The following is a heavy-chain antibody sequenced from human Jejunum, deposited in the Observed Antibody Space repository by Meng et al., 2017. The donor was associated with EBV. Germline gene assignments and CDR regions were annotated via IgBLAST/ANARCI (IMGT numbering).Heavy chain of an antibody. CDR1: GFTLSDHW. Sequence: VGSGGGLVQPGGSLRLSCAASGFTLSDHWIHWVRQAPGEGLMWVSRINPDGRTINYGDSVKGRFTISRDNAKNTVYLQMNSLRAEDTAVYYCTRAGYYRFDYCGQGALVTVSS. J-gene: IGHJ4*02. CDR2: INPDGRTI. V-gene: IGHV3-74*01. D-gene: IGHD1-26*01. CDR3: TRAGYYRFDY.